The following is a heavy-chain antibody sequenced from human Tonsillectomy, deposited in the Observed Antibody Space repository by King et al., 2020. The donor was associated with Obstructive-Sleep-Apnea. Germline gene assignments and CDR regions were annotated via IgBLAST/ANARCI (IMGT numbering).Heavy chain of an antibody. J-gene: IGHJ6*02. D-gene: IGHD2-15*01. CDR2: IYYSGST. CDR3: AGDIVVVVAATTYYYGMDV. Sequence: VQLQESGPGLVKPSQTLSLTCTVSGGSISSGGYYWSWIRQHPGKGLEWIGYIYYSGSTYYNPSLKSRVTISVDTSKNPFSLKLSSVTAADTAVYYCAGDIVVVVAATTYYYGMDVWGQGTTVTVSS. V-gene: IGHV4-31*03. CDR1: GGSISSGGYY.